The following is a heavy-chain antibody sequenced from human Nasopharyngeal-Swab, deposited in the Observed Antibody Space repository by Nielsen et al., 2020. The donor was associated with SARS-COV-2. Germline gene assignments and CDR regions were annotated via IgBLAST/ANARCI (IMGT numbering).Heavy chain of an antibody. D-gene: IGHD6-19*01. V-gene: IGHV4-4*02. CDR2: IFDIGSA. CDR3: VRHRRFSGWCFQD. J-gene: IGHJ1*01. CDR1: GDSLSSGNW. Sequence: SETLSLTCAVSGDSLSSGNWWSWVRQPPGKGLEWLGQIFDIGSATYNPSLKSRVTISIDRSENHFSLKLTSVTAADTALYYCVRHRRFSGWCFQDWGLGTLVTVSS.